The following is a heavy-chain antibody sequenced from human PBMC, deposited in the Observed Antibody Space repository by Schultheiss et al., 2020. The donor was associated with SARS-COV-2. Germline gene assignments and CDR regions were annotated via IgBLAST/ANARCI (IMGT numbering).Heavy chain of an antibody. CDR2: IIPIFGTA. V-gene: IGHV1-69*01. D-gene: IGHD5-24*01. J-gene: IGHJ3*01. CDR3: ARDEGRDGFIYDAFDV. Sequence: SVKVSCKASGGTFSSYAISWVRQAPGQGLEWMGGIIPIFGTANYAQKFQGRVTITADESTSTAYMELSSLRSEDTAVYYCARDEGRDGFIYDAFDVWGQGTMVTVSS. CDR1: GGTFSSYA.